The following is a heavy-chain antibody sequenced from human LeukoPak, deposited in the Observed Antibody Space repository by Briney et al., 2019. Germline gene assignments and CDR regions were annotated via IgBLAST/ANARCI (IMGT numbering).Heavy chain of an antibody. CDR3: ARLGGSSDFDY. CDR1: GFTFSSYW. V-gene: IGHV3-74*01. Sequence: GGSLRLSCAASGFTFSSYWMHWVRQAPGKGLVWVSRINSDGRSTSYADSVKGRFTISRDNAKNTLYLQMSSLRAEDTAVYYCARLGGSSDFDYWGQGTLVTVSS. CDR2: INSDGRST. D-gene: IGHD1-26*01. J-gene: IGHJ4*02.